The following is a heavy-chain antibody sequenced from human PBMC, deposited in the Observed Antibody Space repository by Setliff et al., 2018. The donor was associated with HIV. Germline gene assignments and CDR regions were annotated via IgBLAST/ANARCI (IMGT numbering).Heavy chain of an antibody. CDR3: ARDSPLSHFDY. J-gene: IGHJ4*02. CDR1: GFTFSSYW. V-gene: IGHV3-74*01. Sequence: GGSLRLSCAASGFTFSSYWMHWVRQAPGKGLVWVSRINSDGSSTSYADSVKGRFTISRDNYKNTLYLQMNSLRPEDTAVYYCARDSPLSHFDYWGQGILVTVSS. CDR2: INSDGSST.